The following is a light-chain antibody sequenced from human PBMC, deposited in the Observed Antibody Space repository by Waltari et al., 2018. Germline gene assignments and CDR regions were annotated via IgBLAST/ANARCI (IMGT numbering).Light chain of an antibody. Sequence: EIVLTQSPGTLSLSPGDRATLSCRASQSVDSAYLAWFQQKPGQAPSLLIYGASSRATGIPDRFSGSESGTGFTLTISRLEPEDFAIYYCQQYGNSPPYTFGQGTKLEIK. CDR2: GAS. V-gene: IGKV3-20*01. CDR1: QSVDSAY. J-gene: IGKJ2*01. CDR3: QQYGNSPPYT.